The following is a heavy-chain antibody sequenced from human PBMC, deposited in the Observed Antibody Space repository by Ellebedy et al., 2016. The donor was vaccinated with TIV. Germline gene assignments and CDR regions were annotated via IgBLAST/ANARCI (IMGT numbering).Heavy chain of an antibody. J-gene: IGHJ4*02. D-gene: IGHD6-13*01. V-gene: IGHV1-46*01. CDR2: INPSGGST. CDR3: TCLQLGIADYFDY. CDR1: GYTFTKYY. Sequence: ASVKVSCKASGYTFTKYYMHWVRPAPGQGLEWMGMINPSGGSTSYAQKFQGRVTMTRDTSTSTVYMELSSLRSEDTAGYYCTCLQLGIADYFDYWGQGALVTVSS.